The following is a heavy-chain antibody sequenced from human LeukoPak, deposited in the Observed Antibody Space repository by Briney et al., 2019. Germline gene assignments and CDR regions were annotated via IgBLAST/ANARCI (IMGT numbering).Heavy chain of an antibody. CDR3: APDTAMVW. D-gene: IGHD5-18*01. J-gene: IGHJ4*02. CDR2: ISGSGGST. CDR1: GFTFSSYA. Sequence: PGGSLRLSCAASGFTFSSYAMSWVRQAPGEGLEWVSAISGSGGSTYYADSAKGRFTISRDNSRNTLYLQMNSLRAEDTAVYYCAPDTAMVWWGQGTLVTVSS. V-gene: IGHV3-23*01.